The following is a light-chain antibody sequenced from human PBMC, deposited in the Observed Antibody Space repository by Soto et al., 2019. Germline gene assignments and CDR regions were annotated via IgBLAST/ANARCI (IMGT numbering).Light chain of an antibody. Sequence: QSPSFLSASVGDRVTITCRASQGISSYLAWYQQKPGKAPKLLIYAASTLQSGVPSRFSGSGSGTEFTLTISSLQPEDFATYYCQQLNSPITFGQGTRLEIK. J-gene: IGKJ5*01. V-gene: IGKV1-9*01. CDR3: QQLNSPIT. CDR2: AAS. CDR1: QGISSY.